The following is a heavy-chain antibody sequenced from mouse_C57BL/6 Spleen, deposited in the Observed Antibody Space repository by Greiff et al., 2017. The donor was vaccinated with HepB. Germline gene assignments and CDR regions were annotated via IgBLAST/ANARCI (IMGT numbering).Heavy chain of an antibody. CDR2: INPSNGGT. CDR3: ARGHYYGSSYPAWFAY. Sequence: QVQLQQPGTELVKPGASVKLSCKASGYTFTSYWMHWVKQRPGQGLEWIGNINPSNGGTNYNEKFKSKATLTVDKSSSTAYMQLSSLTSEDSAVYYCARGHYYGSSYPAWFAYWGQGTLVTVSA. D-gene: IGHD1-1*01. J-gene: IGHJ3*01. CDR1: GYTFTSYW. V-gene: IGHV1-53*01.